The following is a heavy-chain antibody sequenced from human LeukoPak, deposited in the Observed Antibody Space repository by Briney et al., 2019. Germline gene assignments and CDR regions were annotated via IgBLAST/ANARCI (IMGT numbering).Heavy chain of an antibody. CDR2: IYYSGST. V-gene: IGHV4-59*01. D-gene: IGHD1-7*01. CDR3: ARDNWNYGSSMDV. J-gene: IGHJ6*02. Sequence: SETLSLTCTVSGGSISSYYWSWIRQPPGKGLEWIGYIYYSGSTNYNPSLKSRVTISADTSKNQFSLKLSSVTAADTAVYYCARDNWNYGSSMDVWGQGTTVTVSS. CDR1: GGSISSYY.